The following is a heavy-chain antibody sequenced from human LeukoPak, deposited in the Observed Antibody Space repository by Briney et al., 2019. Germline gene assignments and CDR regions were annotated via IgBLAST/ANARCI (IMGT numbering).Heavy chain of an antibody. V-gene: IGHV4-34*01. Sequence: SETLSLTCAVYGGSFSGYYWSWIRQPPGKRLEWIGEINHSGSTNYNPSLKSRVTISVDTSKNQFSLKLSSVTAADTAVYYCARGGYGSGRGKNWFDPWGQGTLVTVSS. D-gene: IGHD3-10*01. CDR2: INHSGST. J-gene: IGHJ5*02. CDR3: ARGGYGSGRGKNWFDP. CDR1: GGSFSGYY.